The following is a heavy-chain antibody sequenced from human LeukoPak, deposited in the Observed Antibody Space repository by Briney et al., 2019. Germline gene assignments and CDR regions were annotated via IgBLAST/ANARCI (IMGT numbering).Heavy chain of an antibody. D-gene: IGHD3-22*01. CDR1: GDTFNNYA. CDR3: ASAKYYYDTSAWWYNWFDP. CDR2: IIPIFGAT. V-gene: IGHV1-69*13. J-gene: IGHJ5*02. Sequence: GASVKVSCKASGDTFNNYAITWVRRAPGQGLEWMGGIIPIFGATKYAQKFQGRVTITADESTSTAYMELSSLRSEDTAVYYCASAKYYYDTSAWWYNWFDPWGQGTLVTVSS.